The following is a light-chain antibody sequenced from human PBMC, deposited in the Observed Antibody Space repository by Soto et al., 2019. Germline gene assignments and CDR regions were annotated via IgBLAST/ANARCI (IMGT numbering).Light chain of an antibody. CDR2: GAS. J-gene: IGKJ3*01. CDR1: QSVSSSF. CDR3: QHYGNSPPEYT. V-gene: IGKV3-20*01. Sequence: EIVLTQSPGTLSLSPGERATLSCRASQSVSSSFLAWYQQRPGQAPRLLIFGASYRTTGIPDRFSGSGSGTDFTFTISRLEPEDVAVDYCQHYGNSPPEYTFGPGTNVDSK.